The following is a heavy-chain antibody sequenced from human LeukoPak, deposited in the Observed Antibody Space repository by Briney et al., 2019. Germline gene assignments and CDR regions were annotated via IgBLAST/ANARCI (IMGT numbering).Heavy chain of an antibody. D-gene: IGHD1-26*01. V-gene: IGHV4-4*02. CDR3: ARAPLSGTYYTDAFDI. J-gene: IGHJ3*02. Sequence: KASETLSLTCAVSGVSISSNLWWTWVRQPPGKGLEWIAEIHHSGSINYNPSLKSRVTISPDKSKNQFSLTLTSVTAADTAVYFCARAPLSGTYYTDAFDIWGQGTMVTVSS. CDR2: IHHSGSI. CDR1: GVSISSNLW.